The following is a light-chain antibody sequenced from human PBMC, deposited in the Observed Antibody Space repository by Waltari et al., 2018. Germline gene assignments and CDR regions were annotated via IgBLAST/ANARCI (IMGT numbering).Light chain of an antibody. V-gene: IGLV1-47*01. Sequence: QSVLPQPPSASGTPGPRVTISCSGSSHNIGSNPVSWYQQLPGIAPTRLIYRNNQRPSGVPVRFSGSKSGTSASLTISGLRSEDEAHYYCAAWDDSLEEVFGRGTKLTVL. CDR2: RNN. J-gene: IGLJ2*01. CDR1: SHNIGSNP. CDR3: AAWDDSLEEV.